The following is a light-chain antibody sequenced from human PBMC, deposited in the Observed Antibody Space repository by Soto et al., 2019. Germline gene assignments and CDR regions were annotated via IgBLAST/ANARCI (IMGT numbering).Light chain of an antibody. CDR3: MQALQTPWT. Sequence: DVVMTQSPLSLPVTPGEPASISCRSSQSLLHTNGYNDLHWYLQKPGQSPQLMIYVGSNRASGVPDRFSGSGSGTDFTLKIREVETEDVGVYYCMQALQTPWTFGQGTKVEIK. V-gene: IGKV2-28*01. CDR2: VGS. J-gene: IGKJ1*01. CDR1: QSLLHTNGYND.